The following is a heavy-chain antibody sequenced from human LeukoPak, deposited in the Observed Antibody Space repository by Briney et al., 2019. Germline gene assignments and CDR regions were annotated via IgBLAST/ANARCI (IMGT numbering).Heavy chain of an antibody. D-gene: IGHD3-22*01. J-gene: IGHJ4*02. CDR3: AKHRFESGGYHSTD. Sequence: GGSLRLSCAASGFTFSSYGMNWVRQAPGKGLAWVSTISGGSGSTYCADSVKGRFTISRDNSKNTLYLQMNSLRDEDTAVYYCAKHRFESGGYHSTDWGQGTLVTVSS. CDR2: ISGGSGST. V-gene: IGHV3-23*01. CDR1: GFTFSSYG.